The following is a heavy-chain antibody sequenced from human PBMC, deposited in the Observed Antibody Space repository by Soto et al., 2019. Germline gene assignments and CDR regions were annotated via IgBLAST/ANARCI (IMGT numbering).Heavy chain of an antibody. CDR3: ARRYGASFDY. CDR1: GGSFSGYY. CDR2: INHSGST. D-gene: IGHD4-17*01. V-gene: IGHV4-34*01. Sequence: PSETLSLTCAVYGGSFSGYYWSWIRRPPGKGLEWIGEINHSGSTNYNPSLKSRVTISVDTSKNQFSLKLSSVTAADTAVYYCARRYGASFDYWGQGTLVTVSS. J-gene: IGHJ4*02.